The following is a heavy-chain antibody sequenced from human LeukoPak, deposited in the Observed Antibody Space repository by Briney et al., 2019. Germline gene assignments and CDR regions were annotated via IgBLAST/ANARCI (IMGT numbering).Heavy chain of an antibody. CDR1: GYTFTTYA. CDR2: TNTNTGNP. CDR3: ARDGHILTGYTPGDAFDI. Sequence: GASVKVSCKASGYTFTTYAMNWVRQAPRQGLEWMGWTNTNTGNPTYAQGFTGRFVFSLDTSVSTAYLQISSLKAEDTAVYYCARDGHILTGYTPGDAFDIWGQGTMVTVSS. D-gene: IGHD3-9*01. J-gene: IGHJ3*02. V-gene: IGHV7-4-1*02.